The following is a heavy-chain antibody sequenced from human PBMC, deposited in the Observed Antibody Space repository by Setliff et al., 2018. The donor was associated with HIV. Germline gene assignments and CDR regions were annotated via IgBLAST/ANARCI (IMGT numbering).Heavy chain of an antibody. Sequence: SETLSLTCAVSGGSVDSRDYYWGWIRQPPGKGLEWIGYISNSGKIYYDPSLNSRVTLSADTSKNQLSLKLTSVTAEDTGVYYCARTVPHSAAQDAFDIWGQGTVVTVSS. J-gene: IGHJ3*02. CDR2: ISNSGKI. V-gene: IGHV4-39*07. CDR1: GGSVDSRDYY. CDR3: ARTVPHSAAQDAFDI. D-gene: IGHD4-4*01.